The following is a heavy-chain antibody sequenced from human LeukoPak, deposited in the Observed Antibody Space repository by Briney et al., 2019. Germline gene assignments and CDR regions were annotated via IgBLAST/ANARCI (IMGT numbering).Heavy chain of an antibody. J-gene: IGHJ4*02. D-gene: IGHD3-9*01. CDR2: IIPIFGTA. Sequence: ASVKVSCKASGGTFSSYAISWVRQAPGQGLEWMGRIIPIFGTANYAQKLQGRVTITTDGSTSTAYMELSSLRSEDTAVYYCANQQSRYDILTGYYRYFDYWGQGTLVTVSS. CDR3: ANQQSRYDILTGYYRYFDY. CDR1: GGTFSSYA. V-gene: IGHV1-69*05.